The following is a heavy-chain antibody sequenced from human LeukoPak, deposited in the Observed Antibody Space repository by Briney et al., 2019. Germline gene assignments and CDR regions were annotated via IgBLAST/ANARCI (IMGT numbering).Heavy chain of an antibody. D-gene: IGHD3-22*01. Sequence: GGSLRLSCAASGFTFSGYSMNWVRQAPGKGLEWVSSISSSSSYIYYADSVKGRFTISRDNAKNSLYLQMNSLRAEDTAVYYCARDGRTAYYYDSSGYYPSWGQGTLVTVSS. CDR3: ARDGRTAYYYDSSGYYPS. CDR2: ISSSSSYI. CDR1: GFTFSGYS. V-gene: IGHV3-21*01. J-gene: IGHJ4*02.